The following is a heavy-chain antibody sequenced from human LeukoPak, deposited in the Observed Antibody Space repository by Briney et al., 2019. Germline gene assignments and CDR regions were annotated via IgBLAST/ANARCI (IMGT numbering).Heavy chain of an antibody. Sequence: GGSLRLSCAASGFTFSDYYMSWIRQAPGKGLEWVSYISSSGSTIYYADSVKGRFTISRDNAKNSLYLQMNSLRAEDTAVYYCARVAGLYYYDSSGYYHDYWGQGTLVTVSS. CDR2: ISSSGSTI. CDR3: ARVAGLYYYDSSGYYHDY. V-gene: IGHV3-11*01. CDR1: GFTFSDYY. J-gene: IGHJ4*02. D-gene: IGHD3-22*01.